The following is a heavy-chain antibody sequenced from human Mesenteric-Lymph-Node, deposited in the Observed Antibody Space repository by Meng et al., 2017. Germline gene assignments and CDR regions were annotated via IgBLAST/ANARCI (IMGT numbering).Heavy chain of an antibody. J-gene: IGHJ4*02. D-gene: IGHD3-22*01. Sequence: SETLSLTCAVYGGSFSGYYWSWIRQPPGKGLEWIGSIYYSGSTYYNPSLKSRVTISVDTSKNQFSLKLSPVTAADTAVYYCAGPAFEYYYDSSGYLVLDYWGQGTLVTVSS. V-gene: IGHV4-34*01. CDR2: IYYSGST. CDR1: GGSFSGYY. CDR3: AGPAFEYYYDSSGYLVLDY.